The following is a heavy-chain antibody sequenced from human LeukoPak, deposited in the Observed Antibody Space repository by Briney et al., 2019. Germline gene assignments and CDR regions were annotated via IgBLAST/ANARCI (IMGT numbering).Heavy chain of an antibody. Sequence: SQTLSLTCTVSGGSISSGSYYWSWIRQPAGKGLEWIGRIYTSGSTNYNPSLKSRVTTSVDTSKNQFSLKLSPVTAADTAVYYCARGRGLGIDYYYYYMDVWGKGTTVTVSS. CDR3: ARGRGLGIDYYYYYMDV. D-gene: IGHD7-27*01. V-gene: IGHV4-61*02. CDR2: IYTSGST. CDR1: GGSISSGSYY. J-gene: IGHJ6*03.